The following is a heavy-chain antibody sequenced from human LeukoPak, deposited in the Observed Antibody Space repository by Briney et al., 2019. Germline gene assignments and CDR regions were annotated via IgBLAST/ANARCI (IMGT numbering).Heavy chain of an antibody. CDR2: ISYDGSNE. Sequence: GGSLRLSCTASGFTFSSYAMHWVRQTPGKGLEWVAVISYDGSNEYYADSVKGRFTISRDNSKNTLYLQMNSLRAEDTAVYYCARDGSSGWYWVDYWGQGTLVTVSS. V-gene: IGHV3-30-3*01. CDR1: GFTFSSYA. J-gene: IGHJ4*02. CDR3: ARDGSSGWYWVDY. D-gene: IGHD6-19*01.